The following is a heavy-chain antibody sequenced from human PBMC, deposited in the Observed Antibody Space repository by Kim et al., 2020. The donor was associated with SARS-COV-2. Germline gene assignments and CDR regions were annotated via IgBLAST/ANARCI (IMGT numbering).Heavy chain of an antibody. CDR1: GFTFSSYA. J-gene: IGHJ5*02. V-gene: IGHV3-23*01. CDR2: ISGSGGST. CDR3: AKDSRSGYCSSTSCPNRFSWFDP. Sequence: LSLTCAASGFTFSSYAMSWVRQAPGKGLEWVSAISGSGGSTYYADSVKGRFTISRDNSKNTLYLQMNSLRAEDTAVYYCAKDSRSGYCSSTSCPNRFSWFDPWGQGTLVTVSS. D-gene: IGHD2-2*01.